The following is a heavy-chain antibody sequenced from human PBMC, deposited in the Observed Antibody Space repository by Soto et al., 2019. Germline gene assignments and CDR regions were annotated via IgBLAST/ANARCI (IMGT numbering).Heavy chain of an antibody. CDR3: ARDRIDGYNFGYNWFDP. CDR1: GGTFSSYA. Sequence: QVQLVQSGAEVKKPGSSVKVSCKASGGTFSSYAISWVRQAPGQGLEWMGGIIPIFGTANYAQKFQGRVTITAXXPXSXXYMELSSLRSEDTAVYYCARDRIDGYNFGYNWFDPWGQGTLVTVSS. V-gene: IGHV1-69*12. D-gene: IGHD5-12*01. J-gene: IGHJ5*02. CDR2: IIPIFGTA.